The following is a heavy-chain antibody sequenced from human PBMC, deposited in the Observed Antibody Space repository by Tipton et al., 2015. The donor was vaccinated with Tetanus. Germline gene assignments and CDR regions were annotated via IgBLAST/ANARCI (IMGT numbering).Heavy chain of an antibody. CDR2: IYQRGST. J-gene: IGHJ5*02. D-gene: IGHD6-6*01. CDR3: ARDRGQQFVSAWFDP. Sequence: TLSLTCTVSGGSINSPDYSWGWIRQPPGKGLEWIGNIYQRGSTSYNPSLATRVTITADKSKNQFSLNLRSVTAADTAVYYCARDRGQQFVSAWFDPWGQGTLVTVSS. V-gene: IGHV4-30-2*01. CDR1: GGSINSPDYS.